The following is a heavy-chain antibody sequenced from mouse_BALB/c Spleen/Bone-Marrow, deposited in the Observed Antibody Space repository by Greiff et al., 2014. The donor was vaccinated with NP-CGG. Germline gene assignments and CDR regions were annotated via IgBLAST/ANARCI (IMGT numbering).Heavy chain of an antibody. CDR3: ARFAGTPYTMDY. V-gene: IGHV3-1*02. CDR1: GYSITSYYS. J-gene: IGHJ4*01. CDR2: IHYSGTT. Sequence: EVQVVESGPDLVKPSQSLSLTCTVTGYSITSYYSWHWIRQFPGNKLEWMGYIHYSGTTVYNPSLKSRISITRDTSNNQFFPQLNSVTTEDTATYYCARFAGTPYTMDYWGQGTSVTVSS. D-gene: IGHD4-1*01.